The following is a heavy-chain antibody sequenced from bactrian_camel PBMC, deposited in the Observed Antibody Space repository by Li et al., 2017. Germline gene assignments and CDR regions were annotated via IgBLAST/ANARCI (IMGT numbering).Heavy chain of an antibody. CDR3: AADEYNLGLARSYTY. D-gene: IGHD5*01. CDR2: IDNSGGT. Sequence: HVQLVESGGGSVLAGGSLRLSCEYSQSRYCMAWFRQAPGKEREGVAFIDNSGGTNYAYSVAGRFTISKDNAKNTLYLQLNSLKPEDTAMYYCAADEYNLGLARSYTYWGQGTQVTVS. CDR1: SQSRYC. J-gene: IGHJ4*01. V-gene: IGHV3S26*01.